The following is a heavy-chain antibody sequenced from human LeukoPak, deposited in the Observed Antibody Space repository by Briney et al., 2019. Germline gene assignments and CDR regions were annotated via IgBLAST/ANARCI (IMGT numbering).Heavy chain of an antibody. CDR2: ISSSSSYI. D-gene: IGHD4-17*01. Sequence: PGGSLRLSCAASGFTFSSYAMSWVRQAPGKGLEWVSSISSSSSYIYYADSVKGRFTISRDNAKNSLYLQMNSLRAEDTAVYYCARSIDGDYSDHWGQGTLVTVSS. CDR3: ARSIDGDYSDH. J-gene: IGHJ4*02. CDR1: GFTFSSYA. V-gene: IGHV3-21*01.